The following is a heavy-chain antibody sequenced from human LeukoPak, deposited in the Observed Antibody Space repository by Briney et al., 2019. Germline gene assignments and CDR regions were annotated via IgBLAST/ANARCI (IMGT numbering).Heavy chain of an antibody. CDR3: VKWSNNWYGGFGY. CDR1: GGSISSYY. V-gene: IGHV4-4*07. CDR2: IHTSGST. Sequence: PSETLSLTCTVSGGSISSYYWSWIRQPAGKGLEWIGRIHTSGSTNYNPSLKSRVTMSVDTSKNQLSLKLTSVTAADTAIHYCVKWSNNWYGGFGYWGQGTLVTVSS. J-gene: IGHJ4*02. D-gene: IGHD6-13*01.